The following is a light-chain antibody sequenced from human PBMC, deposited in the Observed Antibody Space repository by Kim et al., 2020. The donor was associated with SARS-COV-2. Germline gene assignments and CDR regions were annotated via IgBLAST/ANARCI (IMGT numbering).Light chain of an antibody. J-gene: IGKJ2*01. Sequence: SVGERVHITCRAGQGISKSLAWYQQKPGKAPKLLLYAASRLESGVPSRFSGSGSGTDYTLTISSLQPEDFATYYCQQYYSTPYTFGQGTKLEI. CDR3: QQYYSTPYT. CDR1: QGISKS. V-gene: IGKV1-NL1*01. CDR2: AAS.